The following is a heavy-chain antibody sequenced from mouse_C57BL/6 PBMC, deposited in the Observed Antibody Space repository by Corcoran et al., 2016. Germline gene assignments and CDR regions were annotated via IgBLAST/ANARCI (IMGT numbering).Heavy chain of an antibody. CDR3: ARVGYDYDHYAMDY. J-gene: IGHJ4*01. Sequence: QIQLVQSGPELKKPGETVKIYCKASGYTFTTYGMSWVKQAPGKGLKWMGWINTYSGVPTYADDFKGRFAFSLETSASTAYLQINNLKNEDTATYFCARVGYDYDHYAMDYWGQGTSVTVSS. V-gene: IGHV9-3*01. CDR1: GYTFTTYG. D-gene: IGHD2-4*01. CDR2: INTYSGVP.